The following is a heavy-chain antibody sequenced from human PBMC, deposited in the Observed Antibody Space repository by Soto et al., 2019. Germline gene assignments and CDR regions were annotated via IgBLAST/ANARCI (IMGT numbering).Heavy chain of an antibody. J-gene: IGHJ6*03. Sequence: EVQLVESGGGLVQPGGSLRLSCAASGFTFSSYSMNWVRQAPGKGLEWVSYISSSSSTIYYADSVKGRFTISRDNAKNSLYLQMNSLRAEDTAVYYCARGIAAGEVYYYYYYMDVWGKGTTVTVSS. CDR3: ARGIAAGEVYYYYYYMDV. V-gene: IGHV3-48*01. CDR1: GFTFSSYS. CDR2: ISSSSSTI. D-gene: IGHD6-13*01.